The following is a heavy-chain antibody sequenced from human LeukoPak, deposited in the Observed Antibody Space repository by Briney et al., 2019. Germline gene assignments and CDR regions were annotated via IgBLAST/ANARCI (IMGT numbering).Heavy chain of an antibody. J-gene: IGHJ4*02. CDR2: IIPILGIA. CDR1: GGTFSSYT. D-gene: IGHD3-16*02. CDR3: ASGALSELGELSSTPFDY. Sequence: SVKVSCKASGGTFSSYTISWVRQAPGQGLEWMGRIIPILGIANYAQKFQGRVTITADESTSTAYMELSSLRSEDTAVYYCASGALSELGELSSTPFDYWGQGTLVTVSS. V-gene: IGHV1-69*02.